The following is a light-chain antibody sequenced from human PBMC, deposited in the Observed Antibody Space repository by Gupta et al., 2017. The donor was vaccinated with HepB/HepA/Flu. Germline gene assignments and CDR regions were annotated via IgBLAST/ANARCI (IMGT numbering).Light chain of an antibody. CDR3: QQYSRIGWT. Sequence: DIQMIQSPSTLSASIGDRVTITCRASQSVNNWLAWYQQKPGKAPKLLIQRSSSLESGVPSRFSGSGSGTEFTLTISSLQPDDFATYYCQQYSRIGWTFGQGTKVEIK. V-gene: IGKV1-5*03. CDR2: RSS. CDR1: QSVNNW. J-gene: IGKJ1*01.